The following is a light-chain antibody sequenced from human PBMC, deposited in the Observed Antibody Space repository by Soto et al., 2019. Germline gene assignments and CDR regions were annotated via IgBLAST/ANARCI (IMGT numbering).Light chain of an antibody. V-gene: IGLV2-23*01. CDR2: EGS. CDR1: SSDVGSYNL. J-gene: IGLJ3*02. Sequence: QSALTQPASVSGSPGQSITISCTGTSSDVGSYNLVSWYQQHPGKAPKLMIYEGSKRPSGVSNRFSGSKSGNTASLTISGLQAEDKADYYCCSYAGSSTPFGGGTKLTVL. CDR3: CSYAGSSTP.